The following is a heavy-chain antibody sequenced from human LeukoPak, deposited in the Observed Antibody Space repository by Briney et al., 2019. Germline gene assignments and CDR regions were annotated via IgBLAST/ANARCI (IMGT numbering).Heavy chain of an antibody. CDR3: ARGPPDYDFWSGLDY. Sequence: GGSLRLSCAASGFTFSDHYMDWVRQAPGKGLEWVGRTRNKANSYTTEYAASVKGRFTISRDDSKNSLYLQMNSLKTEDTAVYYCARGPPDYDFWSGLDYRGQGTLVTVSS. V-gene: IGHV3-72*01. J-gene: IGHJ4*02. CDR2: TRNKANSYTT. CDR1: GFTFSDHY. D-gene: IGHD3-3*01.